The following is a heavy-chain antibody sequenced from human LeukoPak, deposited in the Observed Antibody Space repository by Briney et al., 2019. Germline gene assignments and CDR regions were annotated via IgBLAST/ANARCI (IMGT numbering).Heavy chain of an antibody. J-gene: IGHJ4*02. V-gene: IGHV3-23*01. CDR1: GFTLTSDS. Sequence: GGSLRLSCAASGFTLTSDSMNWVRQAPGKGLEWVSGFGHNGGITYAESVKGRFTISRDNSKNSLYLQMNSLRAEDTAVYFCAKQAGWGGYFYFLPFDSWGQGTLVTVSS. D-gene: IGHD3-3*01. CDR3: AKQAGWGGYFYFLPFDS. CDR2: FGHNGGIT.